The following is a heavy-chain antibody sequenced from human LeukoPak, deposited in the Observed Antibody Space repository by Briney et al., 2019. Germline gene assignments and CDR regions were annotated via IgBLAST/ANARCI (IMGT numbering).Heavy chain of an antibody. D-gene: IGHD1-26*01. V-gene: IGHV3-23*01. Sequence: GGSLRLSCAASGLTSSSYAMSWVRQAPGKELEWVSAISGSGGSTYYADSVKGRFTISRDNSKNTLYLQMNSLRAEDTAVYYCAKAGIVGASFWYFDLWGRGTLVTVSS. CDR2: ISGSGGST. CDR1: GLTSSSYA. J-gene: IGHJ2*01. CDR3: AKAGIVGASFWYFDL.